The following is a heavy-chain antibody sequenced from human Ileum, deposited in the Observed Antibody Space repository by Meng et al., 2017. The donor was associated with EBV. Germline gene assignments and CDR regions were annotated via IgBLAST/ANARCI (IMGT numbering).Heavy chain of an antibody. Sequence: QGAAPGRWIPPETRPLPCAVSGGSLSRSDWWSWVRQPPGKGLEWIGETSHSGSTNYSPSLKSRVTISLDKSKNQLSLKLNSVTAADTAGYYCASSDYYRSDYWGQGTLVTVSS. CDR1: GGSLSRSDW. V-gene: IGHV4-4*03. D-gene: IGHD3-22*01. CDR2: TSHSGST. J-gene: IGHJ4*02. CDR3: ASSDYYRSDY.